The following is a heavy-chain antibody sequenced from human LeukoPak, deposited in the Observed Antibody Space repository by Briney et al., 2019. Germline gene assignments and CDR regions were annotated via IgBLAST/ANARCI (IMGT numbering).Heavy chain of an antibody. CDR3: ARALGYGSSTSCRNWFDP. CDR1: GGSISSYY. Sequence: PSETLSLTCTVSGGSISSYYWSWIRQPPGKGLEGIGYIYYSGSTNYNPSLKSRVTISVDTSKNQFSLKLSSVTAADTAVYYCARALGYGSSTSCRNWFDPWGQGTLVTVSS. D-gene: IGHD2-2*01. V-gene: IGHV4-59*01. J-gene: IGHJ5*02. CDR2: IYYSGST.